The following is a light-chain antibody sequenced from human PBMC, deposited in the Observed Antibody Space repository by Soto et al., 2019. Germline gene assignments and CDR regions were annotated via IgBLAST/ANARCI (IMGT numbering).Light chain of an antibody. CDR2: GAS. CDR3: QQSGSSPT. Sequence: ESVILHSPATLSVSPGERATLSCRASQSVSSNLAWYQQKPGQAPRLLIYGASTRATGIPARFSGSGSGTDFTLTISRLEPEDFAVYYCQQSGSSPTFGQGTKVDIK. V-gene: IGKV3-20*01. CDR1: QSVSSN. J-gene: IGKJ1*01.